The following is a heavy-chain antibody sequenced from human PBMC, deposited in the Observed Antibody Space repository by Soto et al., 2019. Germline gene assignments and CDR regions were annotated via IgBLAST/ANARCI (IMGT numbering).Heavy chain of an antibody. CDR2: VHPSGRT. Sequence: PSETLSLTCAVFSASLGDHYWAWSRQSPDKGLECIGEVHPSGRTDYSPSLKGRLTSSLDTSKNQFSLKLASVTAADTAVYFCARGKPSGYRFGPRNFFYYGLDVWGPGTTVTVSS. J-gene: IGHJ6*02. CDR1: SASLGDHY. V-gene: IGHV4-34*01. D-gene: IGHD5-18*01. CDR3: ARGKPSGYRFGPRNFFYYGLDV.